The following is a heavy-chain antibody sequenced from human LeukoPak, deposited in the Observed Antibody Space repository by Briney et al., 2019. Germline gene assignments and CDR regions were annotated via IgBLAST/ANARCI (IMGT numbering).Heavy chain of an antibody. V-gene: IGHV4-39*01. J-gene: IGHJ6*03. CDR3: ARRPQGRWPRYYYYYYMDV. CDR2: IYYSGST. CDR1: GGSISSSSYY. D-gene: IGHD3-10*01. Sequence: SETLSLTCTVSGGSISSSSYYWGWIRQPGGNGLGWIGSIYYSGSTYYNPSLKSRVTISVDTSKNQFSLKLSSVTAADTAVYYCARRPQGRWPRYYYYYYMDVWGKGTTVTVSS.